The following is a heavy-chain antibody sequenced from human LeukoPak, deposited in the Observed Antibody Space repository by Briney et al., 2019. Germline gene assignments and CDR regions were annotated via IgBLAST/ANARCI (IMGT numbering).Heavy chain of an antibody. CDR1: GGSFSGYY. CDR2: INHSGST. J-gene: IGHJ4*02. Sequence: PSETLSLTCAVYGGSFSGYYWSWIRQPPGKGLEWIGEINHSGSTNYNPSLKSRVTISVDTSKNQFSLKLSSVTAADTAVYYCARQHYYDSSGYYADFDYWGQGTLVTVSS. V-gene: IGHV4-34*01. D-gene: IGHD3-22*01. CDR3: ARQHYYDSSGYYADFDY.